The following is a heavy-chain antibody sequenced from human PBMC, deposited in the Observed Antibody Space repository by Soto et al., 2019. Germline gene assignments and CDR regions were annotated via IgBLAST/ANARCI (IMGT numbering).Heavy chain of an antibody. Sequence: QVQLVESGGGVVQPGKSLRLSCSASGFPFNTFGMHWIRQAPGKGLEWLTMISYEESDTKYADSVQGRFIISRDNSENTLYLEMKSLIPEDTALYFCVRESLLLGWGAFDFWGQGTMVIVSS. D-gene: IGHD3-22*01. J-gene: IGHJ3*01. CDR2: ISYEESDT. V-gene: IGHV3-30*03. CDR3: VRESLLLGWGAFDF. CDR1: GFPFNTFG.